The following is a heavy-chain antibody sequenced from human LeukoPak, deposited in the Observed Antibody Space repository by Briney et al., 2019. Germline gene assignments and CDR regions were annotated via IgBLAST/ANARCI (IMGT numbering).Heavy chain of an antibody. CDR2: LSGSDSST. D-gene: IGHD6-19*01. J-gene: IGHJ4*02. CDR3: ARNSGWYDY. CDR1: GFTFRSYA. V-gene: IGHV3-23*01. Sequence: PGGSLRLSCAASGFTFRSYAMSWVRQAPGKGLEWVSTLSGSDSSTYYADSVKGRFIISRDNSKNTLYLQMNSLRAEDTAVYYCARNSGWYDYWGQGTLVTVSS.